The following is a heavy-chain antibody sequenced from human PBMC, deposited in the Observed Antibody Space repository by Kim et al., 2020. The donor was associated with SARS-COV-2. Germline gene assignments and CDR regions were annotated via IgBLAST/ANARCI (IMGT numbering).Heavy chain of an antibody. CDR2: IRSKAYGGTT. V-gene: IGHV3-49*04. J-gene: IGHJ3*02. CDR1: GFTFGDYA. Sequence: GGSLRLSCTASGFTFGDYAMSWVRQAPGKGLEWVGFIRSKAYGGTTEYAASVKGRFTISRDDSKSIAYLQMNSLKTEDTAVYYCTRYSYYDILTGYYYPEVGAFDIWGQGTMVTVSS. CDR3: TRYSYYDILTGYYYPEVGAFDI. D-gene: IGHD3-9*01.